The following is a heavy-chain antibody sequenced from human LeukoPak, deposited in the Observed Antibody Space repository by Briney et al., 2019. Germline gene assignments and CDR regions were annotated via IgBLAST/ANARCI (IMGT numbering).Heavy chain of an antibody. CDR3: AMSEGGYSHGHLSFDY. Sequence: ASVKVSCKASGGTFSSYAISWVRQASGQGLEWMGRIIPIFGTANYAQKFQGRVTITTDESTSTAYMELSSLKSEDTAVYYCAMSEGGYSHGHLSFDYWGQGTLVTVSS. V-gene: IGHV1-69*05. CDR2: IIPIFGTA. J-gene: IGHJ4*02. D-gene: IGHD5-18*01. CDR1: GGTFSSYA.